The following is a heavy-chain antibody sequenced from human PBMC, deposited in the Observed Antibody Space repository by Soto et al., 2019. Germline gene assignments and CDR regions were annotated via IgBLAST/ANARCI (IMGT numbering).Heavy chain of an antibody. V-gene: IGHV4-59*08. CDR3: ARHHDS. CDR1: GGSISSYY. J-gene: IGHJ4*02. Sequence: QVQLQESGPGLVKPSETLSLTCTVSGGSISSYYWSWIRQPPGKGLEWIGYIYYSGSTNYNPSLKSRGTTAVDTSKNQCSRKLSAVTAADTAVDYCARHHDSWGQGTLVTVSS. CDR2: IYYSGST.